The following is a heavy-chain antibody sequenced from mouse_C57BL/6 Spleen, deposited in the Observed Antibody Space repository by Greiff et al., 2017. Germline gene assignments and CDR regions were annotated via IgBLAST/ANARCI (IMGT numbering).Heavy chain of an antibody. D-gene: IGHD3-2*02. Sequence: QVQLQQPGAELVRPGSSVKLSCKASGYTFTSYWMHWVKQRPIQGLEWIGNIDPSDSETHYNQKFKDKATLTVDKSSSTAYTQLSSLTSEDSAVYYGARSGQLRPLDYWGQGTTLTVSS. CDR2: IDPSDSET. V-gene: IGHV1-52*01. CDR3: ARSGQLRPLDY. CDR1: GYTFTSYW. J-gene: IGHJ2*01.